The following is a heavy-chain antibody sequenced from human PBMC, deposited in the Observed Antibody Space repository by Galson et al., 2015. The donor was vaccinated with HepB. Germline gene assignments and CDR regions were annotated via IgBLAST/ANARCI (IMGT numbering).Heavy chain of an antibody. D-gene: IGHD3-9*01. CDR3: AKDPRKRYGIDP. CDR1: GFTFSSYA. V-gene: IGHV3-23*01. Sequence: SLRLSCAASGFTFSSYAMSWVRQAPGKGLEWVSAISGSGGSTYYADSVKGRFTISRDNSENTLYLQMNSLRAEDTAVYYCAKDPRKRYGIDPWGQGTLVTVSS. CDR2: ISGSGGST. J-gene: IGHJ5*02.